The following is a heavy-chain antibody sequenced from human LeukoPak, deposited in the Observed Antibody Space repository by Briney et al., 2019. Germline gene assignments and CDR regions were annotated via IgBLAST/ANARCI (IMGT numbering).Heavy chain of an antibody. D-gene: IGHD3-10*01. CDR3: ARDLGSGSSFDY. CDR1: GGTFSSYA. J-gene: IGHJ4*02. CDR2: IIPIFGTA. Sequence: SVKVSCKASGGTFSSYAISWVRQAPGQGLEWMGRIIPIFGTANYAQKFQGRVTITTDESTSTAYMELSSLRSDDTAVYYCARDLGSGSSFDYWGQGTLVTVSS. V-gene: IGHV1-69*05.